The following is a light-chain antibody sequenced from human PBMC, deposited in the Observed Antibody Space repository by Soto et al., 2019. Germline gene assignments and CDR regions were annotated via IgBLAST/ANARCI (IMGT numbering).Light chain of an antibody. CDR1: SSDVGGYNY. Sequence: QSALTQPASVSGSPGQSISISCTGTSSDVGGYNYVSWYQQHPGKAPKLMIYEVTNRPSGVSNCFSGSKSGNTASLTISGLQAEDEADYYCNSYATGSTWVFGGGTKLTVL. CDR3: NSYATGSTWV. J-gene: IGLJ3*02. CDR2: EVT. V-gene: IGLV2-14*01.